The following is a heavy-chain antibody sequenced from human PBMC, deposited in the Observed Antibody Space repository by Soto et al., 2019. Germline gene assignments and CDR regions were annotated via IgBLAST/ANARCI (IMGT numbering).Heavy chain of an antibody. J-gene: IGHJ4*02. V-gene: IGHV4-61*01. CDR1: GGSVSSGSYY. Sequence: PSETPSLTCTVSGGSVSSGSYYWSWIRQPPGKGLEWIGYIYYSGSTNYNPSLKSRVTISVDTSKNQFSLKLSSVTAADTAVYYCARGWDDILTGLDYWGQGTLVTVSS. CDR2: IYYSGST. CDR3: ARGWDDILTGLDY. D-gene: IGHD3-9*01.